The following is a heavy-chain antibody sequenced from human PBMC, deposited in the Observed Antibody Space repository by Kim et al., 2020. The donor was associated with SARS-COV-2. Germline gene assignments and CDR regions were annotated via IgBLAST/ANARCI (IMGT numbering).Heavy chain of an antibody. J-gene: IGHJ4*02. D-gene: IGHD1-26*01. CDR1: GFSFSDNW. CDR2: IKGDGTKT. V-gene: IGHV3-74*01. Sequence: GGSLRLSCAASGFSFSDNWIHWVRQVPGKGLVWVAGIKGDGTKTKYADSVNGRFTVSRDNARNTLFLQMETLRVEDTALYHCVRDPTWEGYYFDDWGQGTQVTVSS. CDR3: VRDPTWEGYYFDD.